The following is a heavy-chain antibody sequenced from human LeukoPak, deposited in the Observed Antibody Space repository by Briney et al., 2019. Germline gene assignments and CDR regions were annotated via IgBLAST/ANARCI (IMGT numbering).Heavy chain of an antibody. Sequence: ASVTVSCKASGYTFNSYDISWVRQAPGQGLEWMAWISTYNGNTNYAQKVQGRAIMTTDTSTSTAYMELRSLRSDDTAVYYCARVLRYDFWSAYYFDYWGQGTLVTVSS. D-gene: IGHD3-3*01. CDR3: ARVLRYDFWSAYYFDY. V-gene: IGHV1-18*01. CDR1: GYTFNSYD. CDR2: ISTYNGNT. J-gene: IGHJ4*02.